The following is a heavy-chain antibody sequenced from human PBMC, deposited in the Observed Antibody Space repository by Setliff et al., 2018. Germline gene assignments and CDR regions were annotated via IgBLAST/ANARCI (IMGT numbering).Heavy chain of an antibody. CDR3: ARDLGYSYGGFDY. V-gene: IGHV4-61*09. CDR2: IYTSGST. J-gene: IGHJ4*02. Sequence: PSETLSLTCTVSGGSISNGSYYWSWIRQPAGKGLEWIGHIYTSGSTNYNPSLKSRVTISVDTSKNQFSLKLSSVTAADTAVYYCARDLGYSYGGFDYWGQGTLVTVSS. CDR1: GGSISNGSYY. D-gene: IGHD5-18*01.